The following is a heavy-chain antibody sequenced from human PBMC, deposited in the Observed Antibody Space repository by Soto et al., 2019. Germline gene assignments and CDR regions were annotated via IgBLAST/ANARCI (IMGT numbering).Heavy chain of an antibody. CDR3: AKVIVGAVYYFDY. D-gene: IGHD1-26*01. J-gene: IGHJ4*02. CDR2: ISGSGGST. CDR1: GFPFSSYA. Sequence: PGGSLRLSCAASGFPFSSYAMSWVRQAPGKGLEWVSAISGSGGSTYYADSVKGRFTISRDNSKNTLYLQMNSLRAEDTAVYYCAKVIVGAVYYFDYWGQGTLVTVSS. V-gene: IGHV3-23*01.